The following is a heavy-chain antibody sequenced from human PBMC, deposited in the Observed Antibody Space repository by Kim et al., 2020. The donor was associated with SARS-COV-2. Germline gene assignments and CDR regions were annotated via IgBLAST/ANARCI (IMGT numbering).Heavy chain of an antibody. Sequence: VSSNSVAWNWIRQSPSRGLEWLGRTYYRSKWSSDYAVSVKSRITINPDTSKNQFSLQLNSVTPEDTAVYYCARDRAAAGALDYWGQGTLVTVSA. CDR3: ARDRAAAGALDY. CDR2: TYYRSKWSS. V-gene: IGHV6-1*01. CDR1: VSSNSVA. D-gene: IGHD6-13*01. J-gene: IGHJ4*02.